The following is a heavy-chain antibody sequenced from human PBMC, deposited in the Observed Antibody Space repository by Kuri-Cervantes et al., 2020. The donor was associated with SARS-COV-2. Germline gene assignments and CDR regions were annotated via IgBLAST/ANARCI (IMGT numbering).Heavy chain of an antibody. CDR2: IYTSGST. Sequence: SETLSLTCTVSGGSISSYYWSWIRQPAGKGLEWIGRIYTSGSTNYNPSLKSRVTMSVDTSKNQFSRKLSSVTAADTAVYYCARELTYYDFWSGYSPAYYFDYWGQGTLVPSPQ. V-gene: IGHV4-4*07. CDR1: GGSISSYY. CDR3: ARELTYYDFWSGYSPAYYFDY. J-gene: IGHJ4*02. D-gene: IGHD3-3*01.